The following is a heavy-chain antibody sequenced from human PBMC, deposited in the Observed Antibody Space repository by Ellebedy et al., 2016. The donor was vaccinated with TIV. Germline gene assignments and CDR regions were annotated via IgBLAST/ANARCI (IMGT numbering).Heavy chain of an antibody. J-gene: IGHJ4*02. D-gene: IGHD3-10*01. CDR2: ISGSGGST. Sequence: GESLKISCAASGFTFSRNAMSWVRLAPGKGLEWVSVISGSGGSTYYADSVKGRFTISRDNSKNTLYLQMNSLRAEDTAVYYCAKDSPYYYGSGSYFGGFDYWGQGTLVTVSS. CDR3: AKDSPYYYGSGSYFGGFDY. V-gene: IGHV3-23*01. CDR1: GFTFSRNA.